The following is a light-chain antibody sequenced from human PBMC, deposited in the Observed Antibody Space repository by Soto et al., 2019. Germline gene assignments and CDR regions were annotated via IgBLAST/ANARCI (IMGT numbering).Light chain of an antibody. CDR3: SSYTSSSTPYV. Sequence: LTQPASLSGSPGQSITISCTGTSSDVGGYNYVSWYQQHPGKAPKLMIYDVSNRPSGVSNRFSGSKSGNTASLTISGLQAEDEADYYCSSYTSSSTPYVFGTGTKVTVL. V-gene: IGLV2-14*01. CDR1: SSDVGGYNY. CDR2: DVS. J-gene: IGLJ1*01.